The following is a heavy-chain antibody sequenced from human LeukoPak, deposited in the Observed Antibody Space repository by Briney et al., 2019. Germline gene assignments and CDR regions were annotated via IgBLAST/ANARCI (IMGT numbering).Heavy chain of an antibody. CDR1: GYTFTGYA. Sequence: AASVKVSFMASGYTFTGYAMHWVGPAPGQGLEWMGWINAGNGKTKYSQKFQGRVTITRDTSASAAYMELRSLRSEDTAVYYCAREGGGYCCGGRGYLTNWFDPWGQGTLVTVSS. D-gene: IGHD2-15*01. J-gene: IGHJ5*02. CDR3: AREGGGYCCGGRGYLTNWFDP. CDR2: INAGNGKT. V-gene: IGHV1-3*01.